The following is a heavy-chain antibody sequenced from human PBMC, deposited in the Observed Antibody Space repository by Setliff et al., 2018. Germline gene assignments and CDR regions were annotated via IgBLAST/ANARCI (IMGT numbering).Heavy chain of an antibody. J-gene: IGHJ4*02. Sequence: PSETLSLTCAVSGGSISSSNWWSWVRQPPGKGLEWIGEIYHSGSTNYNPSLKSRVTISVDTPKNQFSLKLSSVTAADTAVYYCASERESASRQTYFDSWGQGTLVTVSS. CDR3: ASERESASRQTYFDS. CDR1: GGSISSSNW. CDR2: IYHSGST. V-gene: IGHV4-4*02. D-gene: IGHD2-15*01.